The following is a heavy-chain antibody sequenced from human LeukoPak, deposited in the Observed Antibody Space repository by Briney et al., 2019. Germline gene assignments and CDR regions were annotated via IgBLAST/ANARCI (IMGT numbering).Heavy chain of an antibody. CDR1: GFTFDDYG. Sequence: GGSLRLSCAASGFTFDDYGMSWVRQAPGKGLEWVANIKQDGSEKYYVDSVKGRFTISRDNAKNSLYLQMNSLRAEDTAVYYCARELVHTSLDPWGQGTLVTVSS. CDR2: IKQDGSEK. J-gene: IGHJ5*02. V-gene: IGHV3-7*01. CDR3: ARELVHTSLDP. D-gene: IGHD1-1*01.